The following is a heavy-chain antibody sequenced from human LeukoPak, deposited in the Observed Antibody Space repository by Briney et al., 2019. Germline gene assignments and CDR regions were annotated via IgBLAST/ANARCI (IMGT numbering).Heavy chain of an antibody. CDR3: ARGQWLVRGYFDY. J-gene: IGHJ4*02. V-gene: IGHV4-39*07. Sequence: SETLSLTCTVSGGSISSSSYYWGWIRQPPGKGLEWIGSIYYSGSTYYNPSLKSRVTISVDTSKNQFSLKLSSVTAADTAVYYCARGQWLVRGYFDYWGQGTLVTVSS. CDR1: GGSISSSSYY. D-gene: IGHD6-19*01. CDR2: IYYSGST.